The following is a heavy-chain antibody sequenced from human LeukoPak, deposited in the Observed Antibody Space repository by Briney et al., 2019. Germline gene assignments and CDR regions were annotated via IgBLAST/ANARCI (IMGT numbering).Heavy chain of an antibody. D-gene: IGHD3-22*01. CDR1: GFTFSSYA. V-gene: IGHV3-30-3*01. J-gene: IGHJ4*02. Sequence: GGSLRLSCAASGFTFSSYAMHWVRQAPGKGLEWVAVISYDGSNKYYADSVKGRFTISRDNSKNTLYLQMNSLRAEDTAVYYCVRDPTIIYYETSGLFDYWGQGTLVTVSS. CDR3: VRDPTIIYYETSGLFDY. CDR2: ISYDGSNK.